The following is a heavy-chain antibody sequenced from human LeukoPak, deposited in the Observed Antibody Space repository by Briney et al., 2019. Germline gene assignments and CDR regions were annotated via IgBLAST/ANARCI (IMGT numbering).Heavy chain of an antibody. CDR2: IKSKTDDGTT. CDR1: GFTFSNAW. D-gene: IGHD3-22*01. J-gene: IGHJ4*02. V-gene: IGHV3-15*07. CDR3: TTDRTTYYDSSWYDY. Sequence: GGSLRLSCAASGFTFSNAWMNWVRQAPEKGLEWVGRIKSKTDDGTTDYAAPVKGRFTISRDDSKNTLYLQMNSLKTEDTAVYYCTTDRTTYYDSSWYDYWGQGTLVTVSS.